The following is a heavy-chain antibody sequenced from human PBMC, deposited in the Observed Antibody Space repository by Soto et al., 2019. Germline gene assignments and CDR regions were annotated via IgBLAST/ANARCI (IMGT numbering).Heavy chain of an antibody. J-gene: IGHJ5*02. CDR1: GYTFTSYY. Sequence: QVQLVQSGAEVKKPGASVKVSCKASGYTFTSYYMHWVRQAPGQGLEWMGIINPSGGSTSYAQKLQGGGSMARDTSTSTVYMELSSLRSEDTAVYYCARVAYYGSGSYSYWFDPGGQGTLVTVSS. CDR2: INPSGGST. CDR3: ARVAYYGSGSYSYWFDP. D-gene: IGHD3-10*01. V-gene: IGHV1-46*04.